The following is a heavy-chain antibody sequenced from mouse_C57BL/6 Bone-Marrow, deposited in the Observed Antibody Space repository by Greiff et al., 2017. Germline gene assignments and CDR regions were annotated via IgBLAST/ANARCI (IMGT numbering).Heavy chain of an antibody. J-gene: IGHJ2*01. CDR1: GYTFTDYY. CDR2: INPNNGGT. CDR3: ARFSSGYDYFDY. Sequence: VQLQQSGPELVKPGASVKISCKASGYTFTDYYMNWVKQSHGKSLEWIGDINPNNGGTSYNQKFKGKATLTVDKSSSTAYMELRSLTSEDSAVYYCARFSSGYDYFDYWGQGTTLTVSS. V-gene: IGHV1-26*01. D-gene: IGHD3-2*02.